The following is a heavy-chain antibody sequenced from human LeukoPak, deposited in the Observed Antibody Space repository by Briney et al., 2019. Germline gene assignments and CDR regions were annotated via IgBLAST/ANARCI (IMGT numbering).Heavy chain of an antibody. CDR3: ASYENTGTVDY. J-gene: IGHJ4*02. D-gene: IGHD1-7*01. Sequence: SETLSLTCTVSGGSISSSSYYWGWIRQPPGKGLEWIGSIYYSGSTYYNPSLKSRVTISVDTSKNQFSLKLSSVTAADTAVYYCASYENTGTVDYRGQGALVTVSS. V-gene: IGHV4-39*07. CDR1: GGSISSSSYY. CDR2: IYYSGST.